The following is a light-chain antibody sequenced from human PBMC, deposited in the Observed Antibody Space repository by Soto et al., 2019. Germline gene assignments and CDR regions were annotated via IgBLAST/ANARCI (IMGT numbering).Light chain of an antibody. CDR2: AAS. CDR1: QSFSSS. CDR3: QQRYSAPVH. V-gene: IGKV1-39*01. J-gene: IGKJ2*01. Sequence: DIQMTQSPSSLSAAVGDRVTITCRARQSFSSSLNWYQQKPGKAPILLISAASSLQSGVPSRFSGSGSGTDFTLTISRLQTEDFATYYCQQRYSAPVHFGQGTKLPIK.